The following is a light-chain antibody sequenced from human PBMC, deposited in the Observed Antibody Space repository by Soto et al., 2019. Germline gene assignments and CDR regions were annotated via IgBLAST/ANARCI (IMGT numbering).Light chain of an antibody. J-gene: IGKJ2*01. Sequence: EIVLTQSPATLSLSPGERATLSCRASQSVSSYLACYQQKPGQAPMLLIYDASNSATGIPARFSGSGSGTAFTRTISSLETEEFVVYYCQQRSYWPYTLGQGTKMVIK. V-gene: IGKV3-11*01. CDR2: DAS. CDR3: QQRSYWPYT. CDR1: QSVSSY.